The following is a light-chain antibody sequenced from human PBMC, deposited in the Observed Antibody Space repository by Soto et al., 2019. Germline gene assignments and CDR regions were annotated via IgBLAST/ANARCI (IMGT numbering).Light chain of an antibody. V-gene: IGKV4-1*01. J-gene: IGKJ1*01. CDR3: QQYYSTPTWT. CDR2: WAS. Sequence: DIVLTQSPDSLAVSLGERATINCKSSQSVLYSSNNKNYLAWYQQKPGQPPKLLIYWASTRESGVPDRFSGXGSGTDFTLTISSLQAEDVAVYYCQQYYSTPTWTFGQGTKVEI. CDR1: QSVLYSSNNKNY.